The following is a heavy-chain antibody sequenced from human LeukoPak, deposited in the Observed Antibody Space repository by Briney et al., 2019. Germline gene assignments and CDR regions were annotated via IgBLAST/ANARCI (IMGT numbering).Heavy chain of an antibody. CDR2: IYYSGST. CDR3: ARDASNYYDSSGYYDY. Sequence: PSETLSLTCTVSGGSISSYYWSWIRRPPGKGLEWIGYIYYSGSTNYNPSLKSRVTISVDTSKNQFSLKLSSVTAADTAVYYCARDASNYYDSSGYYDYWGQGTLVTVSS. D-gene: IGHD3-22*01. CDR1: GGSISSYY. V-gene: IGHV4-59*01. J-gene: IGHJ4*02.